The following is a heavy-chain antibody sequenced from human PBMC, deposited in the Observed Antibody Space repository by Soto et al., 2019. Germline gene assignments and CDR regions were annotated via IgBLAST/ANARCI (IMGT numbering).Heavy chain of an antibody. J-gene: IGHJ4*02. CDR1: GFTFSDAW. CDR2: IKSNTDGGTT. D-gene: IGHD3-3*01. V-gene: IGHV3-15*07. Sequence: EVQLVESGGGLVKPGGSLRLSCAASGFTFSDAWMNWVRQAPGKGLEWVGRIKSNTDGGTTDYAAPVKGRFSISRDDSENTLYLEMNSLKIEDTGVYYCTPDRADMPTITIAYWGQGSLLTVSS. CDR3: TPDRADMPTITIAY.